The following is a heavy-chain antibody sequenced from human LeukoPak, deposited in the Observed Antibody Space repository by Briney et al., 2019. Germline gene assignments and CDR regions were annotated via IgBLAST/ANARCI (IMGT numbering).Heavy chain of an antibody. D-gene: IGHD3-22*01. CDR1: RYTFTDYY. CDR2: IYPNSCDT. J-gene: IGHJ4*02. V-gene: IGHV1-2*02. CDR3: ARVDDRGHYYDSSGPRKLFDY. Sequence: SVTVSCKASRYTFTDYYMYLVRQAPAQRLEWTGLIYPNSCDTNYAQKFQGRVTMTRDTSISTAYMELSRLRSDDTAVYYCARVDDRGHYYDSSGPRKLFDYWGEGTLVTVSS.